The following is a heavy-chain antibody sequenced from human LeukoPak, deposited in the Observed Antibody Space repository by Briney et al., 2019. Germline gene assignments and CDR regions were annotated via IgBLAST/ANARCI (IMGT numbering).Heavy chain of an antibody. CDR2: IKQDGSEK. CDR1: GFTFGKYW. Sequence: GGSLRLSCVASGFTFGKYWMSWVRQAPGKGLEWVANIKQDGSEKYYVGSVKGRFTISRDNVKNALYLQMNSLSVEDTGVYYCVRGANYAAYWGQGTLVTVSS. J-gene: IGHJ4*02. D-gene: IGHD4/OR15-4a*01. CDR3: VRGANYAAY. V-gene: IGHV3-7*01.